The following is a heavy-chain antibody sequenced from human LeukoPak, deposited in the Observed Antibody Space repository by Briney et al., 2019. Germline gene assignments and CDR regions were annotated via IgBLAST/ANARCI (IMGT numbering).Heavy chain of an antibody. CDR2: IYYNGAT. CDR3: ARHQSEATTVTPALNY. Sequence: SETLSLTCTVSGGSIRSTSHYWGWVRQPPGKGLEWIGSIYYNGATYYNPSLKSRVTISVDTSKNQFSLKLGSVTAADTAVYYCARHQSEATTVTPALNYWGQGTLVTVSS. CDR1: GGSIRSTSHY. D-gene: IGHD4-17*01. J-gene: IGHJ4*02. V-gene: IGHV4-39*01.